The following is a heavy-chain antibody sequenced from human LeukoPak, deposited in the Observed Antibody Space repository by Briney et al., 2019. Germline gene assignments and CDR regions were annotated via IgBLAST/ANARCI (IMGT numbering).Heavy chain of an antibody. Sequence: PSETLSLTCTVSGGSITRDYWSWLRQPPGKALEGIGYVYYSGSTNYNPSVKSRVTISLDTSKNQFSLKLSSVTAADTAVYYCARHDNWNDVDNAFDIWGQGTMVTVSS. CDR1: GGSITRDY. V-gene: IGHV4-59*08. J-gene: IGHJ3*02. CDR2: VYYSGST. CDR3: ARHDNWNDVDNAFDI. D-gene: IGHD1-1*01.